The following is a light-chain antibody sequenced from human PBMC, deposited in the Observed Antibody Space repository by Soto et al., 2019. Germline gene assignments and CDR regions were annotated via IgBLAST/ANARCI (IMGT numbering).Light chain of an antibody. CDR3: QQYGDWPLT. CDR1: QSVGNN. J-gene: IGKJ4*01. Sequence: EIVVTQSPATLSVSPGERATLSCRASQSVGNNFAWYQQKPGQAPRLLIFATSTRATGVPARFSGSGSGTEFTLTINSLQSEDFAVYYCQQYGDWPLTFGGGAKVEIK. V-gene: IGKV3-15*01. CDR2: ATS.